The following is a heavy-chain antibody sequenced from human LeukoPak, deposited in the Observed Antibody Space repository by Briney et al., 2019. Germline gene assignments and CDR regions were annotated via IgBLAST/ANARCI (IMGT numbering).Heavy chain of an antibody. V-gene: IGHV3-30*04. J-gene: IGHJ6*03. CDR2: ISYDGSNK. D-gene: IGHD5-12*01. CDR1: GFTFSSYA. CDR3: AKGGGYEAQYYYYYLDV. Sequence: GGSLRLSCAASGFTFSSYAVHWVRQAPGKGLEWVAVISYDGSNKYYADSVKGRFTISRDNSKNTLYLQMKSLRAEDTAVYYCAKGGGYEAQYYYYYLDVWGKGTTVTISS.